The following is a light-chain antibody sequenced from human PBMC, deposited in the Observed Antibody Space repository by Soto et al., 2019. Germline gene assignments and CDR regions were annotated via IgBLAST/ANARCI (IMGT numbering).Light chain of an antibody. V-gene: IGLV2-14*02. CDR1: RGDVGAYNL. J-gene: IGLJ1*01. CDR3: NSYTTSSTLV. Sequence: QSALTQPSSVCGSPGQSITISCTGTRGDVGAYNLVSWYQQHPGKAPKLMIYAVTNRPSGISNRFSGSKSGNTASLTISGVQAEDEADYYCNSYTTSSTLVFGTGTKVTVL. CDR2: AVT.